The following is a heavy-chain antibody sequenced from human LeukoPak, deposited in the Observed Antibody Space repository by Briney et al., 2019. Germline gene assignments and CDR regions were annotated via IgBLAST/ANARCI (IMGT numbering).Heavy chain of an antibody. D-gene: IGHD3-3*01. V-gene: IGHV3-48*02. J-gene: IGHJ5*02. CDR3: ARDHPPYYDFWSGYGVSNWFDP. CDR1: GFTFSSYS. Sequence: GGSLRLSCAASGFTFSSYSMNWVRQAPGKGLEWVSYISSSSSTIYYADSVKGRFTISRDNAKNSLNLQMNSLRDEDTAVYYCARDHPPYYDFWSGYGVSNWFDPWGQGTLVTVSS. CDR2: ISSSSSTI.